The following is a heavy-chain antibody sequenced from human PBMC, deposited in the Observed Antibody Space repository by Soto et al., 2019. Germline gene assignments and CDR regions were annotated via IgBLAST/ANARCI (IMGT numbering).Heavy chain of an antibody. J-gene: IGHJ6*03. CDR3: ASTPYYDFWSGYKPQRLGYYYYYMDV. CDR1: GFTFSDYY. D-gene: IGHD3-3*01. Sequence: GGSLRLSCAASGFTFSDYYMSWIRQAPGKGLEWVSYISSSGSTIYYADSVKGRFTISRDNAKNSLYLQMNSLRAEDTAVYYCASTPYYDFWSGYKPQRLGYYYYYMDVWGKGTTVTVSS. V-gene: IGHV3-11*01. CDR2: ISSSGSTI.